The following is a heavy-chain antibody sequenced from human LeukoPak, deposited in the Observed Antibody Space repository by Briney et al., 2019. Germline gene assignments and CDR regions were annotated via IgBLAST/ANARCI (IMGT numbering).Heavy chain of an antibody. CDR1: GFTFDDYG. CDR3: AKLVTMVRGAKSYYYGMDV. J-gene: IGHJ6*02. D-gene: IGHD3-10*01. Sequence: PGGSLRLSCEASGFTFDDYGMHWVRQAPGKGLEWVSATSGSGGSTYYADSVKGRFTISRDNSKNTLYLQMNSLRAEDTAVYYCAKLVTMVRGAKSYYYGMDVWGQGTTVTVSS. V-gene: IGHV3-23*01. CDR2: TSGSGGST.